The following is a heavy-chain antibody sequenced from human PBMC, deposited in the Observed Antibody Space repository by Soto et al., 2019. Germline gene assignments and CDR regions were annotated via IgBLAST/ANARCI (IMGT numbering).Heavy chain of an antibody. CDR1: GFTFSSYA. J-gene: IGHJ4*02. CDR2: IAYHGSNK. CDR3: ARDDRGYSTSRFDY. V-gene: IGHV3-30-3*01. Sequence: QVQLVESGGGVVQPGRSLRLSCAASGFTFSSYAMHWVRQAPGKGLEWVAVIAYHGSNKYYADSVKGRFTISRDKSENTLYLQMNSLKVEDTAVYYCARDDRGYSTSRFDYWGQGTLVTVSS. D-gene: IGHD4-4*01.